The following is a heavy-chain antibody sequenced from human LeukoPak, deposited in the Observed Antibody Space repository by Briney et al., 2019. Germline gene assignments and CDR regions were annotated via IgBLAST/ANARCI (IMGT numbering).Heavy chain of an antibody. V-gene: IGHV1-46*01. CDR2: INPRGGST. D-gene: IGHD5-12*01. Sequence: GASVKVSCKASGNTFTSYYMYWVRQAPGQGLEWMGIINPRGGSTSYAQKLQGRVTITRDTSIDTAYMQLSRLRSDDTAVYYCAKDRYGDYEAPFHYYMDAWGRGTTVTVSS. CDR3: AKDRYGDYEAPFHYYMDA. J-gene: IGHJ6*03. CDR1: GNTFTSYY.